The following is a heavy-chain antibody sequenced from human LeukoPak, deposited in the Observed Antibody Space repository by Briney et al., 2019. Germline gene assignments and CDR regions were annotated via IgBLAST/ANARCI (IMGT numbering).Heavy chain of an antibody. CDR1: GFPYSSYS. V-gene: IGHV3-21*01. J-gene: IGHJ3*02. D-gene: IGHD2-2*01. CDR3: ARDVLYCSSTSCRRGAFDI. CDR2: ISSSSSYI. Sequence: PGGSLRLSCAASGFPYSSYSMNWVSRAPAKGLVWVSSISSSSSYIYYADSVKGRFTISRDNAKNSLYLQMNSLRAEDTAVYYCARDVLYCSSTSCRRGAFDIWGQGTMVTVSS.